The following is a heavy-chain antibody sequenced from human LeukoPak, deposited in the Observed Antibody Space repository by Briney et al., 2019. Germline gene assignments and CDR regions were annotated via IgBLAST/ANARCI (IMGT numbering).Heavy chain of an antibody. Sequence: ASVTVSCKASGYTFTSFGISWVRQAPGQGLEWMGWSSAYNANTNYAQNLQGRVTMTTDTSTSTAYMELRSLGSDDTAVYYCALSTARRYYFDYWGQGTLVTVSS. J-gene: IGHJ4*02. D-gene: IGHD3-9*01. CDR1: GYTFTSFG. V-gene: IGHV1-18*01. CDR3: ALSTARRYYFDY. CDR2: SSAYNANT.